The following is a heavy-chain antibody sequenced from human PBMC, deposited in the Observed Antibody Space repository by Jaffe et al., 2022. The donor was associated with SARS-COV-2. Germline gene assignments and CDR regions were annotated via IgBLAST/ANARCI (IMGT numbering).Heavy chain of an antibody. CDR3: AKAALFDSSGYLPDYFNY. J-gene: IGHJ4*02. V-gene: IGHV3-23*01. Sequence: EVPLLESGGGLVKPGGSLRLSCAASVFTFYRYSMTWVRQAPGKGLEWVSSISTSSTKTYYADSVKGRFTISRDNSNNMLYLQMNSLRAGDTAVYYCAKAALFDSSGYLPDYFNYWGQGTMVIVSS. D-gene: IGHD3-22*01. CDR2: ISTSSTKT. CDR1: VFTFYRYS.